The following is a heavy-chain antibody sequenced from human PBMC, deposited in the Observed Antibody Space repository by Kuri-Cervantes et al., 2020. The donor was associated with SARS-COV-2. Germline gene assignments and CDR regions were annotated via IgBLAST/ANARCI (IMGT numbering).Heavy chain of an antibody. CDR2: INPSGGST. V-gene: IGHV1-46*01. CDR3: ASLTYCSSTSCFPYYYYYMDV. Sequence: ASVKVSCKASGYTFTSYYMHWVRRAPGQGLEWMGIINPSGGSTSYAQKFQGRVTMTRDTSTSTVYMELSSLRSDDTAVYYCASLTYCSSTSCFPYYYYYMDVWGKGTTVTVSS. D-gene: IGHD2-2*01. J-gene: IGHJ6*03. CDR1: GYTFTSYY.